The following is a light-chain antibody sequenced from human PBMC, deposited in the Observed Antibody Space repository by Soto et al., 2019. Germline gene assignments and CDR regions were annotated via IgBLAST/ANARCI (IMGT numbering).Light chain of an antibody. Sequence: QSALTQPASVSGSPGQSITISCTGTSSDVGGYNYVSWYQQHPGKAPKLMIYDVSNRPSGVSNRFSGSKSGNTASLTISGLQAEDEADYYCSSYTSSSTDVFGPGTKLTVL. CDR1: SSDVGGYNY. V-gene: IGLV2-14*01. J-gene: IGLJ1*01. CDR3: SSYTSSSTDV. CDR2: DVS.